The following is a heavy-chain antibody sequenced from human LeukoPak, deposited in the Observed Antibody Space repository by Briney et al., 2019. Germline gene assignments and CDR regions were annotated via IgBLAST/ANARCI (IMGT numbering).Heavy chain of an antibody. Sequence: ASVKVSCKASGYTFTSYGISWVRQAPGQGLEWMGWISAYNGNTNYAQKLQGRVTMTTDTSTSTVYMELRSLRSDDTAVYYCAREGYSYGFDYWGQGTLVTVSS. CDR2: ISAYNGNT. D-gene: IGHD5-18*01. CDR3: AREGYSYGFDY. CDR1: GYTFTSYG. V-gene: IGHV1-18*01. J-gene: IGHJ4*02.